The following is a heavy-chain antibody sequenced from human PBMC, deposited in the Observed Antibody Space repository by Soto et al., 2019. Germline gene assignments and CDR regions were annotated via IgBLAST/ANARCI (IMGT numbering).Heavy chain of an antibody. Sequence: QVQLVQSGAEVKKPGASVKVSCKASGYTFTTYYIHWVRQAPGQGLEWMGIINPSGGTPSYAQKFQGRVTMTRVTSASTVYMELTSLRSEDTAVYYGASTLYGGQFDDWGQGTLVTVSS. CDR3: ASTLYGGQFDD. CDR1: GYTFTTYY. V-gene: IGHV1-46*01. D-gene: IGHD4-17*01. CDR2: INPSGGTP. J-gene: IGHJ4*02.